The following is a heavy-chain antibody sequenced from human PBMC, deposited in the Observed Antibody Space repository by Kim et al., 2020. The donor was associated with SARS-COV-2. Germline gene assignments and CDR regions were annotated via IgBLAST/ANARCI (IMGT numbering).Heavy chain of an antibody. V-gene: IGHV1-46*01. CDR3: ARADTGAMDV. CDR2: IDPSGGTTT. J-gene: IGHJ6*02. CDR1: GYVFSSHH. Sequence: ASVKVSCKASGYVFSSHHMHWVRQAPGQGLECMGLIDPSGGTTTTYAQKFQGRVTMTSDTSTSTVYMELSSLRSEDTAVYDCARADTGAMDVWGQGTTVT. D-gene: IGHD3-22*01.